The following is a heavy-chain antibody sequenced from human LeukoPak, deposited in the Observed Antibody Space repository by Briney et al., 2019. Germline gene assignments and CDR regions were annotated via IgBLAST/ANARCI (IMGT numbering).Heavy chain of an antibody. V-gene: IGHV4-34*01. CDR2: INHSGST. Sequence: SETLSLTCAVYGGSFSGYYWSWIRQPPEKGLEWIGEINHSGSTNYNPSLKSRVTISVDTSKNQFSLKLSSVTAADTAVYYCARRMVVTAMFDYWGQGTLVTVSS. CDR1: GGSFSGYY. J-gene: IGHJ4*02. D-gene: IGHD2-21*02. CDR3: ARRMVVTAMFDY.